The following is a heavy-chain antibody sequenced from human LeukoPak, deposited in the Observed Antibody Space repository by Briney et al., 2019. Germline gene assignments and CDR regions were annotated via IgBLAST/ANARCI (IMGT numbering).Heavy chain of an antibody. CDR1: RFTFSRYW. D-gene: IGHD1-26*01. J-gene: IGHJ4*02. CDR3: ARAASGSYSI. Sequence: GGSLRLSCAASRFTFSRYWMSWVRQAPGKGLEWVAVISYDGSNKYYADSVKGGFTISRDNSKNTLYLQMNSLRAEDTAVYYCARAASGSYSIWGQGTLVTVSS. CDR2: ISYDGSNK. V-gene: IGHV3-30-3*01.